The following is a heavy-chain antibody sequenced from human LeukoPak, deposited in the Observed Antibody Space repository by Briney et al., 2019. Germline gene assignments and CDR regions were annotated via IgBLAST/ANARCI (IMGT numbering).Heavy chain of an antibody. Sequence: PGGSLRLSCAASGFSFSNYVMTWVRQAPGKGLEWVSAISGSGITTFYADSVKGRFTISRDNAKNSLYLQMNSLRAEDTAVYYCARVVAATHFDYWGQGTLVTVSS. D-gene: IGHD2-15*01. CDR2: ISGSGITT. CDR1: GFSFSNYV. CDR3: ARVVAATHFDY. J-gene: IGHJ4*02. V-gene: IGHV3-23*01.